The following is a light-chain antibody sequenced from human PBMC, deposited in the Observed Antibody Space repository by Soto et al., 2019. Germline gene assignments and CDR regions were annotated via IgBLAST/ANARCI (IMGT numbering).Light chain of an antibody. J-gene: IGLJ1*01. CDR3: TSYTSGTPFYV. Sequence: QPVLTQPASVSGSPGRSIAITCNGVRTDVADGYDYVSWYQQHPGQAPQLIIYDVSNRPSGVSDRFSGSKSGNTASLTISGLQAEDEAEYYCTSYTSGTPFYVFGTGTKVTVL. V-gene: IGLV2-14*03. CDR2: DVS. CDR1: RTDVADGYDY.